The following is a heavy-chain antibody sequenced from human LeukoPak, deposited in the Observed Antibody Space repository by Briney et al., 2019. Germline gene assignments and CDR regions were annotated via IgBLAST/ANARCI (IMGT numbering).Heavy chain of an antibody. Sequence: GASVKVSCKASEYTFTGYYMHWVRQAPGQGLEWMGWINPNSGGTNYEQKFQGRVTMTRDTSISTAYMELSRLRSDDTAVYYCARTVGYSSGWYYFDYWGQGTLVTVSS. J-gene: IGHJ4*02. CDR1: EYTFTGYY. CDR3: ARTVGYSSGWYYFDY. D-gene: IGHD6-19*01. V-gene: IGHV1-2*02. CDR2: INPNSGGT.